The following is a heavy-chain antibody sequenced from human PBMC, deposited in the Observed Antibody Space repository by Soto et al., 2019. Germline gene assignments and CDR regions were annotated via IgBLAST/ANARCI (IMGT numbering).Heavy chain of an antibody. CDR3: ARDVGATFRNWFDP. J-gene: IGHJ5*02. Sequence: SETLSLTCAVYGGSSSGYYWSWIRQPPGKGLEWIGEINHSGSTNYNPSLKSRVTISVDTSKNQFSLKLSSVTAADTAVYYCARDVGATFRNWFDPWGQGTLVTVSS. D-gene: IGHD1-26*01. CDR1: GGSSSGYY. V-gene: IGHV4-34*01. CDR2: INHSGST.